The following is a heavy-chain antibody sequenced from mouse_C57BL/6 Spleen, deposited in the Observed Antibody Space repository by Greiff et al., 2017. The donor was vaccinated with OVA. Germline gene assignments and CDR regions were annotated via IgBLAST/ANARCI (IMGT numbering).Heavy chain of an antibody. CDR1: GFSLTSYG. CDR3: ARKGYGSSSFAY. D-gene: IGHD1-1*01. J-gene: IGHJ3*01. V-gene: IGHV2-2*01. Sequence: QVHVKQSGPGLVQPSQSLSITCTVSGFSLTSYGVHWVRQSPGKGLEWLGVIWSGGSTDYNAAFISRLSISKDNSKSQVFFKMNSLQADDTAIYYCARKGYGSSSFAYWGQGTLVTVSA. CDR2: IWSGGST.